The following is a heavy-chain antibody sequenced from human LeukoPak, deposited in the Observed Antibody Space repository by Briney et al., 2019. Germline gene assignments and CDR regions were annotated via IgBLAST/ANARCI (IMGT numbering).Heavy chain of an antibody. CDR1: GFTVNSNY. Sequence: PGGSLRLSCAASGFTVNSNYMTWVRQAPGKGLEWVSIVYSGGSTYYADSVKGRFTISRDNSKNTLYLQMNSLRAEDTAVYYCARESWGKLFRAFDIWGQGTMVTVSS. CDR3: ARESWGKLFRAFDI. V-gene: IGHV3-53*01. CDR2: VYSGGST. D-gene: IGHD6-13*01. J-gene: IGHJ3*02.